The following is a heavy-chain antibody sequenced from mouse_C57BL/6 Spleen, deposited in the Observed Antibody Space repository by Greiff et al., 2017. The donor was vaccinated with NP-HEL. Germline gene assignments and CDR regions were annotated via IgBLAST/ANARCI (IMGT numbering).Heavy chain of an antibody. CDR3: ANWEGFAY. Sequence: DVHLVESGGGLVKPGGSLKLSCAASGFTFSDYGMHWVRQAPEKGLEWVAYISSGSSTIYYADTVKGRFTISRDNAKNTLFLQMTSLRSEDTAMYYCANWEGFAYWGQGTLVTVSA. J-gene: IGHJ3*01. D-gene: IGHD4-1*01. CDR1: GFTFSDYG. V-gene: IGHV5-17*01. CDR2: ISSGSSTI.